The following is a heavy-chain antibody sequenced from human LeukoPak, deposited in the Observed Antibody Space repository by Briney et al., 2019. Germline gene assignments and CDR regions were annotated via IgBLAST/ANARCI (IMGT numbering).Heavy chain of an antibody. Sequence: ASVKVSCTASGYMFTGYYMHWVRQAPGGGLEWMGWMNPNTSDTNYAQKFQGRVTMTRDTSISTAYMELSRLRSDDTAVYYCARSNYDSSGFYNCFAPWGQGTPVTVSS. CDR3: ARSNYDSSGFYNCFAP. D-gene: IGHD3-22*01. CDR1: GYMFTGYY. CDR2: MNPNTSDT. V-gene: IGHV1-2*02. J-gene: IGHJ5*02.